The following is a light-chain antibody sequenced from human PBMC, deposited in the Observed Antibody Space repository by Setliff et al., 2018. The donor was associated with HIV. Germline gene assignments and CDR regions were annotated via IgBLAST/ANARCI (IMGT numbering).Light chain of an antibody. Sequence: QSVLTQPASVSGSPGQSITISCTGISSDVGGYYSVSWYQQHPGKAPKRMIYDVINRPSGVSNRFSGSRSGNTASLTISGLQVEDESDYYCSSYTTSSTLYVFGPGTKVTVL. CDR1: SSDVGGYYS. J-gene: IGLJ1*01. V-gene: IGLV2-14*03. CDR3: SSYTTSSTLYV. CDR2: DVI.